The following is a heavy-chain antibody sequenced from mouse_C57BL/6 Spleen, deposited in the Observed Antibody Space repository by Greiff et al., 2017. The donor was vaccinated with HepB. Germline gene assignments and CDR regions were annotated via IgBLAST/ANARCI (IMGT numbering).Heavy chain of an antibody. CDR2: IYPRDGST. J-gene: IGHJ2*01. Sequence: VQLQQSGPELVKPGASVKLSCKASGYTFTSYDINWVKQRPGQGLEWIGWIYPRDGSTKYNEKFKGKATLTGDTSSSTAYMELHSLTSEDSAVYFCATIYGNYYFDYWGQGTTLTVSS. V-gene: IGHV1-85*01. CDR3: ATIYGNYYFDY. D-gene: IGHD2-1*01. CDR1: GYTFTSYD.